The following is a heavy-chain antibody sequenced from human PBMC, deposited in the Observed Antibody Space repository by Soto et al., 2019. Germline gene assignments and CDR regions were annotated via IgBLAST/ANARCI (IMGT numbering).Heavy chain of an antibody. D-gene: IGHD7-27*01. J-gene: IGHJ4*02. CDR3: ARDQLTRGQFDY. V-gene: IGHV4-4*02. Sequence: QPPGKGLEWIGEIYHSGSTNYNPSLKSRVTISVDKSKNQFSLKLSSVTAADTAVYYGARDQLTRGQFDYWGQGTLVPVSS. CDR2: IYHSGST.